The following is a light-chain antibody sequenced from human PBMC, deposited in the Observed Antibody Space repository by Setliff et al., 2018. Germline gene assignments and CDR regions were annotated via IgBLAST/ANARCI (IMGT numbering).Light chain of an antibody. J-gene: IGLJ1*01. Sequence: QSVLAQPASVSGSPGQSITISCTGSSSDIGGYNYVSWYQQHSGKAPKLIIYEVSKRPSGVPDRFSGSKSGNTASLTISGLQAEDEADYYCCSYAGSSTFVFGGGTKVTVL. CDR3: CSYAGSSTFV. CDR1: SSDIGGYNY. V-gene: IGLV2-23*02. CDR2: EVS.